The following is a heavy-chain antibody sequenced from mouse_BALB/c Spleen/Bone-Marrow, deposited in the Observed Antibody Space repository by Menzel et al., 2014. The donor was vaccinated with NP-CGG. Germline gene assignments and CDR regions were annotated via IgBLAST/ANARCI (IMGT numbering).Heavy chain of an antibody. Sequence: DVQLVESGGGLVKPGGSLKLSCAASGFAFSSYDTSWVRQTPEKRLEWVAYISSGGGSTYYPDTVEGRFTISRDNAKNTLYLQMSSLKSEDTAMYYCARHEDGYYDAMDYWGQGTSVTVSS. CDR2: ISSGGGST. CDR1: GFAFSSYD. J-gene: IGHJ4*01. D-gene: IGHD2-3*01. CDR3: ARHEDGYYDAMDY. V-gene: IGHV5-12-1*01.